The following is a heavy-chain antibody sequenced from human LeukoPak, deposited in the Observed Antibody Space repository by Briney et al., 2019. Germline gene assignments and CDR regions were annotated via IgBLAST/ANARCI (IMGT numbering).Heavy chain of an antibody. V-gene: IGHV5-51*01. J-gene: IGHJ4*02. CDR1: GYSFTNYW. D-gene: IGHD2-8*02. Sequence: GESLKISCKGSGYSFTNYWIAWVRQMPGKGLEWMGNTYPGDSDTRYSPSFQGQVTISVDKSISTAFLQWSSLKASDTAMYYCARAPGSTGWRQFDYWGQGALVTVSS. CDR2: TYPGDSDT. CDR3: ARAPGSTGWRQFDY.